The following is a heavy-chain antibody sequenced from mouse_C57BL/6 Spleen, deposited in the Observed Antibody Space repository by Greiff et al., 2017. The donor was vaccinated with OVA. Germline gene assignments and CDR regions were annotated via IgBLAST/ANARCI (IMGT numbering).Heavy chain of an antibody. D-gene: IGHD2-2*01. J-gene: IGHJ1*03. CDR1: GYTFTDYY. V-gene: IGHV1-76*01. CDR3: AREGAIYYGYDKYFDV. Sequence: VKLMESGAELVRPGASVKLSCKASGYTFTDYYINWVKQRPGQGLEWIARIYPGSGNTYYNEKFKGKATLTAEKSSSTAYMQLSSLTSEDSAVYFCAREGAIYYGYDKYFDVWGTGTTVTVSS. CDR2: IYPGSGNT.